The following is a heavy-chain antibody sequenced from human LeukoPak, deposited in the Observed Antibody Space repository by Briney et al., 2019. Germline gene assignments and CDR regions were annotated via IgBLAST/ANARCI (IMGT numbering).Heavy chain of an antibody. CDR2: IYTSGSI. CDR1: GGSISSGSYY. Sequence: PSETLSLTCTVSGGSISSGSYYWSWIRQPAGKGLEWIGRIYTSGSINYNPSLKSRVTISVDTSKNQFSLKLSSVTAADTAVYYCARENYYDSSGYSYYFDYWGQGTLVTVSS. V-gene: IGHV4-61*02. J-gene: IGHJ4*02. CDR3: ARENYYDSSGYSYYFDY. D-gene: IGHD3-22*01.